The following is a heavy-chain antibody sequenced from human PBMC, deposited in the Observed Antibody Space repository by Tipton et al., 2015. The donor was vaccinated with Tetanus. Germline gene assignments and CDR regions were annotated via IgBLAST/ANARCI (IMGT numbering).Heavy chain of an antibody. CDR1: GGSISSGGYY. CDR3: AKDLRQLVRVDAFDS. CDR2: IYYSGST. Sequence: LACTVSGGSISSGGYYWSWIRQHPGKGLEWIGYIYYSGSTYYNPSLKSRLTISVDTSKNQFSLKLSPVTAAGTAVYYCAKDLRQLVRVDAFDSWGQGTVVTVSS. D-gene: IGHD6-6*01. J-gene: IGHJ3*02. V-gene: IGHV4-31*03.